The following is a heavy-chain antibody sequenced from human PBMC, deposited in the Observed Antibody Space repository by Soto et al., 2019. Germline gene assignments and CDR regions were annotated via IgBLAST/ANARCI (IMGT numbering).Heavy chain of an antibody. D-gene: IGHD4-17*01. V-gene: IGHV1-8*02. CDR2: MNPNSGNT. CDR3: ARAGTVTTVDAFDI. J-gene: IGHJ3*02. CDR1: GGTFSSYA. Sequence: GASVKVSCKASGGTFSSYAISWVRQAPGQGLEWMGWMNPNSGNTGYAQKFQGRVTMTRNTSISTAYMELSSLRSEDTAVYYCARAGTVTTVDAFDIWGQGTMVTVSS.